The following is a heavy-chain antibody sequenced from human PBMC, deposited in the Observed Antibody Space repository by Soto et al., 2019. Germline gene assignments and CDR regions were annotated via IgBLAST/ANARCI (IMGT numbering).Heavy chain of an antibody. CDR1: GGSIYRNGYY. D-gene: IGHD2-15*01. CDR2: IDYNGVT. Sequence: NPSETLSLTCTVSGGSIYRNGYYWGWIRQPPGRGLEWIGNIDYNGVTYSNPSLKSRVTISRDTSKNQFSLKLTSVTAADTALYYCGKVLVGSTGHTDSDSWGPGTLVPVSS. V-gene: IGHV4-39*01. J-gene: IGHJ4*02. CDR3: GKVLVGSTGHTDSDS.